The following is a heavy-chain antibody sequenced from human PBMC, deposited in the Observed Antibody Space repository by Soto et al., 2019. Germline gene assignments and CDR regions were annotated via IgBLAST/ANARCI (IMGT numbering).Heavy chain of an antibody. Sequence: ASVKVSCKASGGTFSNYAINWLRQSPGQGLEWMGGFIPIFDASTYAQNFRGRVTIIADESTTTAYMELSDLRSEDTAMYYCARKAESYGFDIWGQGTLVTVSS. CDR1: GGTFSNYA. D-gene: IGHD3-10*01. V-gene: IGHV1-69*13. CDR2: FIPIFDAS. J-gene: IGHJ3*02. CDR3: ARKAESYGFDI.